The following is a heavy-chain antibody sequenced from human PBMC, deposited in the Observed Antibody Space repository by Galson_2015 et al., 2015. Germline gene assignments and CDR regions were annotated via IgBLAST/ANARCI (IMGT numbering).Heavy chain of an antibody. CDR2: ISYDGNNK. J-gene: IGHJ4*02. D-gene: IGHD5-24*01. V-gene: IGHV3-30*03. Sequence: SLRLSCAASGFTFSIYDMNWVRQAPGKGLEWVAIISYDGNNKYYADSEKGRFTISRDNSKNTLYLQMSSLRPEDTAVYYCARGETRDGGPRWVDYWGQGALVTVSS. CDR1: GFTFSIYD. CDR3: ARGETRDGGPRWVDY.